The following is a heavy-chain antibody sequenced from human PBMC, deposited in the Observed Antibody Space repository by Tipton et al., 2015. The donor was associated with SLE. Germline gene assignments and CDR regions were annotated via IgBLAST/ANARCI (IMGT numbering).Heavy chain of an antibody. V-gene: IGHV3-21*01. Sequence: SLRLSCAASGFTFSNACMNWVRQAPGKGLEWVSSISSSSSYIYYADSVKGRFTISRDNAKNSLYLQMNSLRAEDTAVYYCARDTEYSSGWPSFDYWGQGTLVTVSS. CDR2: ISSSSSYI. CDR1: GFTFSNAC. J-gene: IGHJ4*02. CDR3: ARDTEYSSGWPSFDY. D-gene: IGHD6-19*01.